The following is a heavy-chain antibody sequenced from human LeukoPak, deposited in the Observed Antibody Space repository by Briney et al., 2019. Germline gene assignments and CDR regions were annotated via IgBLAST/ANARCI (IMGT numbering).Heavy chain of an antibody. CDR1: GYTFTNYG. Sequence: ASVKVTCKASGYTFTNYGIIWVRQAPGQGLEWMGWISAYNGNTKYPQKFQGRLTITTDTSRGTTYMELRSLRSDDTAVYYCARDGGGGYVGNYWGQGTLVTVSS. CDR2: ISAYNGNT. D-gene: IGHD5-12*01. CDR3: ARDGGGGYVGNY. J-gene: IGHJ4*02. V-gene: IGHV1-18*01.